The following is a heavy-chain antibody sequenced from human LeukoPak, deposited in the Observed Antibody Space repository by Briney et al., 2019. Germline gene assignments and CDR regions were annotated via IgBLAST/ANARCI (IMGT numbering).Heavy chain of an antibody. CDR2: ISSSSSYI. CDR1: GFTFSSYA. V-gene: IGHV3-21*01. J-gene: IGHJ4*02. Sequence: PGGSLRLSCAASGFTFSSYAMHWVRQAPGKGLEWVSSISSSSSYIYYADSVKGRFTISRDNAKNSLYLQMNSLRAEDTAVYYCARGPSFTIFGVVIIYYFDYWGQGTLVTVSS. D-gene: IGHD3-3*01. CDR3: ARGPSFTIFGVVIIYYFDY.